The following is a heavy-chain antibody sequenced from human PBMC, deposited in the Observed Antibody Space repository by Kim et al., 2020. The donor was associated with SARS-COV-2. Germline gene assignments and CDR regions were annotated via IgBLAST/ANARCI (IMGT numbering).Heavy chain of an antibody. J-gene: IGHJ5*02. CDR3: ARESDGSDHWLDP. D-gene: IGHD3-10*01. CDR2: INTKTGNP. V-gene: IGHV7-4-1*02. CDR1: GYIFTRYS. Sequence: ASVKVSCKTSGYIFTRYSMNWVRQAPGQGLEWMGWINTKTGNPKYGQGFTGRFVFSLDTSVTTAYLEISSLNIEDTAIYYCARESDGSDHWLDPWGQGTQVTVSS.